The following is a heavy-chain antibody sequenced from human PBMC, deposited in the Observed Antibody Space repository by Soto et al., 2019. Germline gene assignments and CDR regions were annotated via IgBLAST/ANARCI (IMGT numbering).Heavy chain of an antibody. CDR3: ARDNNWADYYYYMDV. CDR2: IWYDGSNK. Sequence: GGFLRLSCAASGFTFSSYGMHWVRQAPGKGLEWVAVIWYDGSNKYYADSVKGRFTISRDNSKNTLYLQMNSLRAEDTAVYYCARDNNWADYYYYMDVWGKGTTVTVSS. CDR1: GFTFSSYG. J-gene: IGHJ6*03. V-gene: IGHV3-33*01. D-gene: IGHD3-16*01.